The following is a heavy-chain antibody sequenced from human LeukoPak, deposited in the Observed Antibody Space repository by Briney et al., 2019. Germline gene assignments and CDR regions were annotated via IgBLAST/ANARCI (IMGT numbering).Heavy chain of an antibody. CDR2: FSPYNGNT. J-gene: IGHJ6*03. CDR3: ARDRVPCSSTSCPNYMDV. CDR1: GYIFTNYG. V-gene: IGHV1-18*01. D-gene: IGHD2-2*01. Sequence: ASVKVSYKASGYIFTNYGLTWVRQAPGQGLEWMGWFSPYNGNTNYAQRLQGRVTMTTDTSTSTAYMELRSLRSDDTAVYYCARDRVPCSSTSCPNYMDVWGKGTTVTVSS.